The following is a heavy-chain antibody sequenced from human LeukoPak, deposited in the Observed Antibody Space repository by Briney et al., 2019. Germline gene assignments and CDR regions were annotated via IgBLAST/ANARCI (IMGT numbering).Heavy chain of an antibody. CDR1: GYTFTGYY. D-gene: IGHD3-10*01. V-gene: IGHV1-2*04. CDR3: ARDPTYYYGSGSYGWFDP. J-gene: IGHJ5*02. CDR2: INPNSGGT. Sequence: ASVKVSCKASGYTFTGYYMHWVRQAPGQGLEWMGWINPNSGGTNYAQKFQGWVTMTRDTSISTAYMELGRLRSDDTAVYYCARDPTYYYGSGSYGWFDPWGQGTLVTVSS.